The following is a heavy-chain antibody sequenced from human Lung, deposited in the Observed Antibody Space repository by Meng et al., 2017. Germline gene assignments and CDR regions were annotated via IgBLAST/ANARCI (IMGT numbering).Heavy chain of an antibody. V-gene: IGHV4-39*01. D-gene: IGHD3-22*01. CDR1: GGSTTSTSYY. CDR3: ARRVHDGSGHHYFDY. CDR2: IGYSGTI. J-gene: IGHJ4*02. Sequence: QLQLQESGQGSVKPSETLSLTCTVSGGSTTSTSYYWDWISQSPAKGLEWIGTIGYSGTIVYNPSLSSRVTMTLDTSKNQFSLKLSSVTAPDTAVYYCARRVHDGSGHHYFDYWGQGTLVTVSS.